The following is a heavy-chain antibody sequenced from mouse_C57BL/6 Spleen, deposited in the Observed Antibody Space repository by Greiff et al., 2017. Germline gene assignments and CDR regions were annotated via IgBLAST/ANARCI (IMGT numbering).Heavy chain of an antibody. Sequence: EVKLQESGGGLVKPGGSLKLSCAASGFTFSSYAMSWVRQTPEKRREWVATISDGGSNTYYPDNVKGRFTISRDNAKNKQYLQMSHLKSKYTAMYFCASDNGGWFAYWGQGTLVTVSA. CDR1: GFTFSSYA. D-gene: IGHD1-1*02. CDR3: ASDNGGWFAY. V-gene: IGHV5-4*03. CDR2: ISDGGSNT. J-gene: IGHJ3*01.